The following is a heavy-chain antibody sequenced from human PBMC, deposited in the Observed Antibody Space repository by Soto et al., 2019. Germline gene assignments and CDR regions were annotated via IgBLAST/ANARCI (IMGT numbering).Heavy chain of an antibody. V-gene: IGHV1-18*04. Sequence: QVQLVQSGAEVKKPGASVKVSCKPSGYTFTSYGISWLRQAPGQGLEWMGWLSAYNGNTNYAQKLQGRVTMTTDTSTSTGYMELRSLRSDDTAVYYCARAPVGATAGDYWGKGTLVTVSS. CDR2: LSAYNGNT. CDR1: GYTFTSYG. CDR3: ARAPVGATAGDY. D-gene: IGHD1-26*01. J-gene: IGHJ4*02.